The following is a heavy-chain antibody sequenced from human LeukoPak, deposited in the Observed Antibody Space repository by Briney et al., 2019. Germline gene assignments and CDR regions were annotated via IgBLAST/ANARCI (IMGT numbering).Heavy chain of an antibody. D-gene: IGHD1-7*01. CDR2: ISAYNGNT. J-gene: IGHJ4*02. CDR3: ARELSWNSMLSYS. Sequence: ASVKVSRKASGYTFTTYGISWVRQAPGQGLEWMGWISAYNGNTNYAQKFQGRVTMTTDTSTSTAYMELRSLRSDDTAVYYCARELSWNSMLSYSWGQGTLVTVSS. CDR1: GYTFTTYG. V-gene: IGHV1-18*01.